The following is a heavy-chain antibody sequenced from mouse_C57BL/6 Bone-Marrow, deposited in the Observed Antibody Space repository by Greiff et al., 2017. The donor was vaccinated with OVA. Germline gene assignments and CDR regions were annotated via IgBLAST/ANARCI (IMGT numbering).Heavy chain of an antibody. J-gene: IGHJ4*01. V-gene: IGHV3-6*01. CDR2: ISYDGSN. D-gene: IGHD1-1*01. CDR3: ARGFTTVVATRGAMDY. Sequence: EVQLQQSGPGLVKPSQSLSLTCSVTGYSITSGYYWNWFRQFPGNKLEWMGYISYDGSNNYNPSLKNRISITRDTSKNQFFLKLNSVTTEDTATYYCARGFTTVVATRGAMDYWGQGTSVTVSS. CDR1: GYSITSGYY.